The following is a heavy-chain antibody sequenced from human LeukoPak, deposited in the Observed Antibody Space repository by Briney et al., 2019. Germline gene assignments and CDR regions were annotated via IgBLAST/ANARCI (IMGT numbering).Heavy chain of an antibody. CDR1: GYTFTSYA. V-gene: IGHV1-18*01. CDR3: ARGGRYGGNTGFDL. CDR2: ISAYNGNT. D-gene: IGHD4-23*01. Sequence: ASVKVSCKGSGYTFTSYATNWVRQAPGQGLEWMGWISAYNGNTNYARKLQGRVTMTTDTSTSAAYMELRSLRSDDTAVYYCARGGRYGGNTGFDLWGLGTLVTVSS. J-gene: IGHJ4*02.